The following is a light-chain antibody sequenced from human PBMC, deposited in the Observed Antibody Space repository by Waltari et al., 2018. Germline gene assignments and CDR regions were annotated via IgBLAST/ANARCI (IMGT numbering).Light chain of an antibody. CDR2: DAT. Sequence: EIVLTQSPCTLSLSPGDRAILSCRASQSVGRTLVWYQQKPGQAPRLLIYDATNRATGIPDRFSGSGSGTDFSLTISSLEPDDFAVYYCQKYGTLPATFGQGTKVEIK. J-gene: IGKJ1*01. CDR3: QKYGTLPAT. CDR1: QSVGRT. V-gene: IGKV3-20*01.